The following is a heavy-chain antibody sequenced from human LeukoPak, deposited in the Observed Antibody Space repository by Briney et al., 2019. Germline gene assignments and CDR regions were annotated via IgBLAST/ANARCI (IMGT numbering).Heavy chain of an antibody. CDR3: ARETAVPNTVFDY. CDR1: GFTLGNYW. J-gene: IGHJ4*02. Sequence: GGYLRLSCAASGFTLGNYWMHWVRHAPGKGLVWVSRIQSDGSSTTYADSVKGRFTISRDNAKNTLYLQMNSLRAEDTAMYYCARETAVPNTVFDYWGQGSLVTVSS. D-gene: IGHD4-17*01. CDR2: IQSDGSST. V-gene: IGHV3-74*01.